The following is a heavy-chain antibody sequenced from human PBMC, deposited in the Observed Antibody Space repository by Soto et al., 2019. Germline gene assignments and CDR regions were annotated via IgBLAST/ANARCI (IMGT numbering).Heavy chain of an antibody. J-gene: IGHJ6*03. Sequence: ASVKVSCKVSGYTLTELSMHWVRQAPGKGLEWKGGFDPEDGEKIFAQKFQGRVTMTEDTSTDTAYMELSSLRSEDTAVYYCATGGTAMVNYYYYYMDVWGKGTTVTVSS. V-gene: IGHV1-24*01. CDR2: FDPEDGEK. CDR3: ATGGTAMVNYYYYYMDV. CDR1: GYTLTELS. D-gene: IGHD5-18*01.